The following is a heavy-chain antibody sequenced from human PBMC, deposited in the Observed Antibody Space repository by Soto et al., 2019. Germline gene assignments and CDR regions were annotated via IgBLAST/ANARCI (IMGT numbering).Heavy chain of an antibody. Sequence: EVQLVESGGGLVQPRGSLRLSCAASGFSFHTYEMNWVRQAPGKGLEWVSYISPSGSTIYYADSVKGRFTISRDNGKNSLYLQMNSLSAEDTAVYYCAYGGSCDYWGQGTQVTVSS. CDR1: GFSFHTYE. D-gene: IGHD1-26*01. V-gene: IGHV3-48*03. J-gene: IGHJ4*02. CDR2: ISPSGSTI. CDR3: AYGGSCDY.